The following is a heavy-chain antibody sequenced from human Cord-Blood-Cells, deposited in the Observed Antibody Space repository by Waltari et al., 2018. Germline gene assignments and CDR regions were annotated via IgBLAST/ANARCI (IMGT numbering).Heavy chain of an antibody. CDR3: ATASGIAAAGVAFDS. CDR1: EYSFTRYW. J-gene: IGHJ4*02. CDR2: IYPGDSDT. D-gene: IGHD6-13*01. Sequence: EVQLVQSGAEVKKPGESLKISCKGSEYSFTRYWIGWVRQMPGKGLEWMGIIYPGDSDTIHSPSFQGQVTISAAKSISTAYLQWSSLKASDTAMYYCATASGIAAAGVAFDSWGQGTLVTVSS. V-gene: IGHV5-51*01.